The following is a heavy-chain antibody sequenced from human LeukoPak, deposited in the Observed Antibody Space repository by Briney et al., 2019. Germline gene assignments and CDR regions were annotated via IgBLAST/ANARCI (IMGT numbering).Heavy chain of an antibody. D-gene: IGHD6-19*01. V-gene: IGHV4-59*08. Sequence: SETLSLTCTVSGGSISNYCWSWIRQPPGKGLEWIGYVYYSGSTNYNPSLKSRVTISVDTSKNQFSLNLSSVTAADTAVYYCATQLTGSGWPYYFHYWGQGTLVTVSS. CDR3: ATQLTGSGWPYYFHY. J-gene: IGHJ4*02. CDR1: GGSISNYC. CDR2: VYYSGST.